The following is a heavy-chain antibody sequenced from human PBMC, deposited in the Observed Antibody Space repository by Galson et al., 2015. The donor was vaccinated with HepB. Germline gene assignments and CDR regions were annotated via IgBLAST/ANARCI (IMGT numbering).Heavy chain of an antibody. CDR2: ISTTSDSI. CDR1: GFTFGYCV. J-gene: IGHJ4*01. CDR3: ARGLRPTMDWSAYSFDY. Sequence: SLRLSCAPSGFTFGYCVMIWVRQAPGKGLEWVSSISTTSDSIYYADLMRGRFTISRGNAKDVLYLQMNSLRAEDTAVYYCARGLRPTMDWSAYSFDYWGHGTLVTVSS. D-gene: IGHD3-3*01. V-gene: IGHV3-21*01.